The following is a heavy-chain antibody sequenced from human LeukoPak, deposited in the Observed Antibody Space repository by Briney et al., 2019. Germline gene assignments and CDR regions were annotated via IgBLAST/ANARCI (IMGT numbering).Heavy chain of an antibody. V-gene: IGHV3-23*01. J-gene: IGHJ4*02. CDR1: GFTFSSYA. Sequence: PGGSLRLSCVASGFTFSSYAMSWVRQAPGKGLEWVSAVSGSGGSTYYADSVKGRFTISRDNSRNTLYLQMHSLTAEDTAIYYFAKDRSWSSSSFDSWGQGTLVTVSS. CDR2: VSGSGGST. CDR3: AKDRSWSSSSFDS. D-gene: IGHD6-6*01.